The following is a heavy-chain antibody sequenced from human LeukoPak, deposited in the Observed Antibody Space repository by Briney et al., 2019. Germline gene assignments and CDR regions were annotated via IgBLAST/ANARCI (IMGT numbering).Heavy chain of an antibody. Sequence: SETLSLTCTVSGGSISSYYWSWIRQPPGKGLEWIGYIYYSGSTNYNPSLKSRVTISVDTSKNQFSLKLSSVTAADTVVYYCASYSGSYLSLDYWGQGTLVTVSS. CDR3: ASYSGSYLSLDY. V-gene: IGHV4-59*08. CDR1: GGSISSYY. CDR2: IYYSGST. D-gene: IGHD1-26*01. J-gene: IGHJ4*02.